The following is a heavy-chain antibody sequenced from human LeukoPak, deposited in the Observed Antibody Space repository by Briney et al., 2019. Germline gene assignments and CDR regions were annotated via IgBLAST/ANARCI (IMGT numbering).Heavy chain of an antibody. D-gene: IGHD6-13*01. CDR2: IWYDGSNK. CDR3: ARDPPYRSTNLDY. J-gene: IGHJ4*02. Sequence: PGRSLRLSCAASGFTFSSYGMHWVRQAPGKGLEWVAVIWYDGSNKYYADSVKGRFTISRDNSKNTLYLQMNSLRAEDTAVYYCARDPPYRSTNLDYWGQGTLVTVSS. CDR1: GFTFSSYG. V-gene: IGHV3-33*01.